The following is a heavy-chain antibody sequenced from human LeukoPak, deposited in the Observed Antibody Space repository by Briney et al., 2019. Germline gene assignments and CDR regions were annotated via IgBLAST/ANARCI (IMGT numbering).Heavy chain of an antibody. J-gene: IGHJ4*02. CDR2: FYTSGST. Sequence: SETLSLTCIVSGGSISIYYWSRIRQPAGKGLEWIGHFYTSGSTNYNPSLKSRVTMSLDTSKNQFSLNLSSVTAADTAVYYCARGPTTMTRAFDYWGQGTLVTVSS. CDR1: GGSISIYY. D-gene: IGHD4-17*01. V-gene: IGHV4-4*07. CDR3: ARGPTTMTRAFDY.